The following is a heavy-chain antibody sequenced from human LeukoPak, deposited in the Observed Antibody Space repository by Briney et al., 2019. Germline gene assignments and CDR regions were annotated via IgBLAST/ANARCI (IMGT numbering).Heavy chain of an antibody. CDR3: ARQIDGSYFDY. CDR1: GGSISSYY. CDR2: IYYSGST. V-gene: IGHV4-59*08. J-gene: IGHJ4*02. Sequence: PSETLSLTCTVSGGSISSYYWSWSRQPPGKGREWSGYIYYSGSTNYNPSLKSGVTISVDTSKNQFSLKLSSVTAADTAVYYCARQIDGSYFDYWGQGTLVTVSS. D-gene: IGHD3-9*01.